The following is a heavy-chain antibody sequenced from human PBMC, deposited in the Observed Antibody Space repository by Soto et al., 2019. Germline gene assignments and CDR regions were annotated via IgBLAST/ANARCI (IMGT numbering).Heavy chain of an antibody. V-gene: IGHV3-30-3*01. Sequence: PGGSLRLSCAASGFTFSSYAMHWVRQAPGKGLEWVAIISYDESKKSYADSVKGRFTISRDNSRNMMFLQMNSLKLEDTALYYCANPLEDYWGQGTLVTVSS. CDR1: GFTFSSYA. J-gene: IGHJ4*02. CDR2: ISYDESKK. CDR3: ANPLEDY.